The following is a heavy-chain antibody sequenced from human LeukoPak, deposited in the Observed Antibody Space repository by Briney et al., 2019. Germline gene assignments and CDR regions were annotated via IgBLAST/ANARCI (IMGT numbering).Heavy chain of an antibody. CDR3: ARDPYNYDRSGYKLDSYFDY. J-gene: IGHJ4*02. V-gene: IGHV1-2*02. D-gene: IGHD3-22*01. CDR1: GYTFTGYY. CDR2: INPNSGGT. Sequence: GASVKVSCTASGYTFTGYYMHWVRQAPGQGLEWMGWINPNSGGTNYAQKFQGRVTMTRDTSISTAYMELSRLRSDDTAVYYCARDPYNYDRSGYKLDSYFDYWGQGTLVTVSS.